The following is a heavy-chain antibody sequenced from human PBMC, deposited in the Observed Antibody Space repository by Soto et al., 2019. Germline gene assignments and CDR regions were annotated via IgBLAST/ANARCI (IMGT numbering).Heavy chain of an antibody. CDR2: IYPGDSDT. J-gene: IGHJ6*02. D-gene: IGHD4-17*01. CDR1: GYSFTSYW. CDR3: AGHQLATVVTDHYYYGMDV. Sequence: PGESLKISCKGSGYSFTSYWIGWVRQMPGKGLEWMGIIYPGDSDTRYSPSFQGQVTISADKSISTAYLQWSSLKASDTAMYYCAGHQLATVVTDHYYYGMDVWGQGTTVTVSS. V-gene: IGHV5-51*01.